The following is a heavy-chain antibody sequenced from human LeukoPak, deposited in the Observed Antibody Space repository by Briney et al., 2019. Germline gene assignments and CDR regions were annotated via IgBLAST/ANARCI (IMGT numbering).Heavy chain of an antibody. V-gene: IGHV3-15*01. CDR3: TTDLPYFYDSSPFDY. J-gene: IGHJ4*02. CDR1: GFTFSNAW. Sequence: RGSLRLSCAASGFTFSNAWMSWVRQAPGKGLEWVGRIKSKTDGGTTDYAAPVKGRATISRDDLKNMLYLQMNSLKTEDTAVYYCTTDLPYFYDSSPFDYWGQGTLVTVSS. CDR2: IKSKTDGGTT. D-gene: IGHD3-22*01.